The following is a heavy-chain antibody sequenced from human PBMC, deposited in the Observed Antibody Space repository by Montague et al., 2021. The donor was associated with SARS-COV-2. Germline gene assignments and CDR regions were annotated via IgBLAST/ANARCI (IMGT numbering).Heavy chain of an antibody. CDR1: GGSFSGYY. CDR2: IRSKAYGGTT. V-gene: IGHV3-49*04. D-gene: IGHD3-16*02. Sequence: LSLTCAVYGGSFSGYYWSWVRQAPGKGLEWVGFIRSKAYGGTTEYAASVKGRFTISRDDSKSIAYLQMNSLKTEDTAVYYCTRYTPTFNDYVWGSYRYTSPGAFDIWGQGTMVTVSS. J-gene: IGHJ3*02. CDR3: TRYTPTFNDYVWGSYRYTSPGAFDI.